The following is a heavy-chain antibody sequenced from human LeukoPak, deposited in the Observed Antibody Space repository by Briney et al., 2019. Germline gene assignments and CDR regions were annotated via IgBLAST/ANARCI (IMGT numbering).Heavy chain of an antibody. CDR3: ARVSSGWYLYFDY. CDR1: GVSISSDNW. D-gene: IGHD6-19*01. CDR2: IYHRGST. Sequence: PSGTLSLTCAVCGVSISSDNWWTWVRQPPGKGLEWIGYIYHRGSTYYNPSLKSRVTISVDRSKNQFSLKLSSVTAADTAVYYCARVSSGWYLYFDYWGQGTLVTVSS. J-gene: IGHJ4*02. V-gene: IGHV4-4*02.